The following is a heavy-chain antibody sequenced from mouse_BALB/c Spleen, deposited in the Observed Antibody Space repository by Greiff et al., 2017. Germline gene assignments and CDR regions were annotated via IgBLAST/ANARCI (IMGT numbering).Heavy chain of an antibody. CDR1: GYTFTSYW. CDR2: IYPGDGDT. V-gene: IGHV1-87*01. D-gene: IGHD1-1*01. J-gene: IGHJ4*01. Sequence: QVQLQQSGAELARPGASVKLSCKASGYTFTSYWMQWVKQRPGQGLEWIGAIYPGDGDTRYTQKFKGKATLTADKSSSTAYMQLSSLASEDSAVYYCARGGRYGSSHYYAMDYWGQGTSVTVSS. CDR3: ARGGRYGSSHYYAMDY.